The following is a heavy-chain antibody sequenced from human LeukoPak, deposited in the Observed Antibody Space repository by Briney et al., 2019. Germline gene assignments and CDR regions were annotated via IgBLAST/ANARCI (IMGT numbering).Heavy chain of an antibody. D-gene: IGHD4/OR15-4a*01. Sequence: GESLKISCKGSGYIFTSYSIAWVRQMPGKGLEWMGVIYPYDSEIRYSPSFQGQVTISADNSISTAYLQLRSLKASDTAIYYCARQVPFDYWGQGTLVTVSS. CDR3: ARQVPFDY. J-gene: IGHJ4*02. CDR1: GYIFTSYS. V-gene: IGHV5-51*01. CDR2: IYPYDSEI.